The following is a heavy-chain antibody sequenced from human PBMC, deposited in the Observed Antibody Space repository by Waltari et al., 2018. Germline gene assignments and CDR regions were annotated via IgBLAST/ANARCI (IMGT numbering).Heavy chain of an antibody. CDR2: INHSGST. V-gene: IGHV4-34*01. Sequence: QVQLQQWGAGLLKPSETLSLTCAVYGGSLSGYYWSWIRQPPGKGVEWIGEINHSGSTNHNPSLKSRVTISVDTSKNQFSLKLSSVTAADTAVYYCARGFCSGGSCYPYYYYYYMDVWGKGTTVTVSS. J-gene: IGHJ6*03. CDR1: GGSLSGYY. CDR3: ARGFCSGGSCYPYYYYYYMDV. D-gene: IGHD2-15*01.